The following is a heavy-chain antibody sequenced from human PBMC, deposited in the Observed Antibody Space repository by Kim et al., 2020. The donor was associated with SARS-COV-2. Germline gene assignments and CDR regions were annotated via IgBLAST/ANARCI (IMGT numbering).Heavy chain of an antibody. CDR3: AREFYDYVWGSYRLTSPNDY. V-gene: IGHV3-21*01. CDR2: ISSSSSYI. Sequence: GGSLRLSCAASGFTFSSYSMNWVRQAPGKGLEWVSSISSSSSYIYYADSVKGRFTISRDNAKNSLYLQMNSLRAEDTAVYYCAREFYDYVWGSYRLTSPNDYGRKGTRDTVS. D-gene: IGHD3-16*02. J-gene: IGHJ4*02. CDR1: GFTFSSYS.